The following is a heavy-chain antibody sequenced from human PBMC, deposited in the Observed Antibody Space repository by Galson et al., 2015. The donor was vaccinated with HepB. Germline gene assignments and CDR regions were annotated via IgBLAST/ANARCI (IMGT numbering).Heavy chain of an antibody. D-gene: IGHD3-22*01. CDR1: GFTFSSYA. CDR3: AKGLASDYYDTGYFDY. Sequence: SLRLSCAASGFTFSSYAMSWVRQAPGKGLEWVSAISGSGGSTYYADSVKGRSTISRDNSKNTLYLQMNSLRAEDTAVYYCAKGLASDYYDTGYFDYWGQGTLVTVSS. CDR2: ISGSGGST. J-gene: IGHJ4*02. V-gene: IGHV3-23*01.